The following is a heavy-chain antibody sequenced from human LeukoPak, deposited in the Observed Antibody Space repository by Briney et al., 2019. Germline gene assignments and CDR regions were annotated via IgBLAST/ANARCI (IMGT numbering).Heavy chain of an antibody. CDR3: ARDLFPEYCTNGVCYAWAFDI. CDR1: GFTFSSYS. Sequence: GGSLRLSCAASGFTFSSYSMNWVRQAPGKGLECVSSISSSSCYIYYADSVKGGFTISRSNGKNSPYPQINSLRAEDTAVYYCARDLFPEYCTNGVCYAWAFDIWGQGTMVTVSS. CDR2: ISSSSCYI. V-gene: IGHV3-21*01. J-gene: IGHJ3*02. D-gene: IGHD2-8*01.